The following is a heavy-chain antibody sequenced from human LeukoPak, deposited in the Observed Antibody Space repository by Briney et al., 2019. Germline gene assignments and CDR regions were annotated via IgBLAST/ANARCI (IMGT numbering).Heavy chain of an antibody. CDR1: GFTVSLYY. V-gene: IGHV3-53*01. D-gene: IGHD2-8*02. CDR2: IYSGGPT. J-gene: IGHJ3*02. CDR3: ARGWVVATGGFDM. Sequence: GGSLRLSCAASGFTVSLYYMTWIRQAPGKGLEWVSVIYSGGPTYYADSVKGRFTISRDNSKNTVYLQMNSLRGEDTAVYFCARGWVVATGGFDMWGQGTMVTVSS.